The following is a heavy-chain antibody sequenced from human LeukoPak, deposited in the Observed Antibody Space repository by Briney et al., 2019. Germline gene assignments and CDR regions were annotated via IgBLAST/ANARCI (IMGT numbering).Heavy chain of an antibody. CDR1: GFTFSSYA. V-gene: IGHV3-23*01. D-gene: IGHD5-18*01. CDR3: AKDRIQLWSHTQSDAFDI. Sequence: GGSLRLSCAASGFTFSSYAMSWVRQAPGKGLEWVSAISGSGGSTYYADSVKGRFTISRDNSKNTLYLQMNSLRAEDTAVYYCAKDRIQLWSHTQSDAFDIWGQGTMVTVSS. J-gene: IGHJ3*02. CDR2: ISGSGGST.